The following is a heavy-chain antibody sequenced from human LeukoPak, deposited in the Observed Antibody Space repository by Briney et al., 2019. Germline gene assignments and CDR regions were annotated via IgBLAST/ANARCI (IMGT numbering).Heavy chain of an antibody. V-gene: IGHV3-23*01. CDR3: TKEPLYCGGDCYEPFDY. Sequence: GGSLRLSCAASGFTFSSYAMSWVRQAPGKGLEWVSAISGSGGSTYYADSVKGRLTISRDNSKNTLYLQMKSLRAEDTAVYYCTKEPLYCGGDCYEPFDYWGQGTLVTVSS. J-gene: IGHJ4*02. CDR2: ISGSGGST. CDR1: GFTFSSYA. D-gene: IGHD2-21*02.